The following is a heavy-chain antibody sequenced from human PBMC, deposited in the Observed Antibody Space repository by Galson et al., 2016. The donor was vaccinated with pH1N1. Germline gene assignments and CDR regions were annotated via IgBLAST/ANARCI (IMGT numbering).Heavy chain of an antibody. D-gene: IGHD4-17*01. Sequence: SLRLSCAASGFTVRSNYMSWVRQAPGKGLEWVSVIYSGGSTYYSDSVKGRFTISRDNSKNTLYLQMNSLRAEDTAVYYCARFLYGDYVGYFDLWGRGTLVTVSS. V-gene: IGHV3-53*01. CDR3: ARFLYGDYVGYFDL. CDR2: IYSGGST. CDR1: GFTVRSNY. J-gene: IGHJ2*01.